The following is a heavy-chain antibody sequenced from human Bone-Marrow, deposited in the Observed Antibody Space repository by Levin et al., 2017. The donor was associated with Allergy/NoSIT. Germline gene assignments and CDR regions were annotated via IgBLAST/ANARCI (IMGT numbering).Heavy chain of an antibody. CDR2: IIPLFDSP. V-gene: IGHV1-69*06. D-gene: IGHD4-17*01. CDR3: ASPYGLPDVDV. J-gene: IGHJ6*02. CDR1: GGNFNTYG. Sequence: SVKVSCKISGGNFNTYGFSWVRQAPGQGLEWMGGIIPLFDSPHYSQKFKDRVTIIADKSSTTVYMELRSLTSEDTAIYYCASPYGLPDVDVWGQGTAVIVSS.